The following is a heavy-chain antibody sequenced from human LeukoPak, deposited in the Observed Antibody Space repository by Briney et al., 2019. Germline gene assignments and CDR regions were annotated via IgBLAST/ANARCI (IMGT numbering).Heavy chain of an antibody. J-gene: IGHJ5*02. CDR1: GFTFNNYA. V-gene: IGHV3-23*01. CDR3: ARGTGGSGSYYGQLNWFDP. CDR2: ISATGGST. Sequence: PGGSLRLSCAASGFTFNNYAMSWVRQAPGKGLEWVSGISATGGSTSNADSVKGRFTISRDNSKSALYLQMNSLRAEDTAIYYCARGTGGSGSYYGQLNWFDPWGQGTLVTVSS. D-gene: IGHD3-10*01.